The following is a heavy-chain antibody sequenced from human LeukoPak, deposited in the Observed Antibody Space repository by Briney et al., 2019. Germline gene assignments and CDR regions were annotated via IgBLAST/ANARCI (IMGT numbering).Heavy chain of an antibody. D-gene: IGHD6-19*01. Sequence: SETLSLTCTVSGGSISSYYGSWMRQPPGKGLEWIGYIHYTGSTNYNPSLKSRVTISVDTSKNQFSLKLSSVTAADTAVYYCARGSGWYNYWGQGTLVTVSS. CDR2: IHYTGST. CDR1: GGSISSYY. CDR3: ARGSGWYNY. J-gene: IGHJ4*02. V-gene: IGHV4-59*01.